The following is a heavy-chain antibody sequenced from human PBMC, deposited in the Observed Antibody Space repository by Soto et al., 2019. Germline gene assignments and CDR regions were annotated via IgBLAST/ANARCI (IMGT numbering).Heavy chain of an antibody. CDR3: TIPRGPMIRP. Sequence: GGSLRLSCTASGFTFSNAWMTWVRQAPGKGLEWVGRIKSKTDGGTTDYAAPVKGRFTISRDDSKNTMYLQMNSLKTEDTAVYYCTIPRGPMIRPWGQGTRVTVSS. J-gene: IGHJ5*02. D-gene: IGHD3-22*01. CDR1: GFTFSNAW. V-gene: IGHV3-15*01. CDR2: IKSKTDGGTT.